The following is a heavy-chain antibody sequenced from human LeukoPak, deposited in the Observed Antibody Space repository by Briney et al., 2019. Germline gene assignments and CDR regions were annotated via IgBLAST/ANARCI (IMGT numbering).Heavy chain of an antibody. CDR3: AMRGRDKARLGYYYYYMDV. Sequence: PSETLSLTCSVSGYSISSGYYWGWTRQPPGKGMEWIGIIYHSGSTYYNPSLKSPVTISVDTSKNQFSLKLSSVIAADRAGDYCAMRGRDKARLGYYYYYMDVWGKGTTVTVSS. V-gene: IGHV4-38-2*01. CDR2: IYHSGST. CDR1: GYSISSGYY. J-gene: IGHJ6*03. D-gene: IGHD6-19*01.